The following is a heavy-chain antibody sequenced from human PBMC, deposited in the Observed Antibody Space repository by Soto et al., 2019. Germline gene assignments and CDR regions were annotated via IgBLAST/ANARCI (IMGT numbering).Heavy chain of an antibody. CDR3: ARRYGDYGLDS. J-gene: IGHJ4*02. V-gene: IGHV4-59*01. Sequence: SETLSLTCTVSGGSINTYYWSWIRQPPGKGLEWIGYIYYTGTTNYNPSLKSRVTISVDTSKNQFSLKLSSVTAADTAVYYCARRYGDYGLDSWGQGTLVTVSS. CDR1: GGSINTYY. CDR2: IYYTGTT. D-gene: IGHD4-17*01.